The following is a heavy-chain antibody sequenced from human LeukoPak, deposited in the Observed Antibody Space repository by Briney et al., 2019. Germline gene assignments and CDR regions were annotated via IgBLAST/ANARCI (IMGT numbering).Heavy chain of an antibody. J-gene: IGHJ4*02. CDR3: ARVGIAVAGTGYYFDY. Sequence: GASVKVSCKASGYTFTSYAMHWVRQAPGQRLEWMGWINAGNGNTKYSQKFQGRVTITRDTSASTAYMELSSLRSEDTAVYYCARVGIAVAGTGYYFDYWGQGTLVTVSS. V-gene: IGHV1-3*01. CDR1: GYTFTSYA. CDR2: INAGNGNT. D-gene: IGHD6-19*01.